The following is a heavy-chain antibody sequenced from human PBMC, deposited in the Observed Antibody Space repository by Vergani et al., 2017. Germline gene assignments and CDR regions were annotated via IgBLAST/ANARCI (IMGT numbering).Heavy chain of an antibody. CDR1: GFTFSSYS. Sequence: EVQLVESGGGLVKPGGSLRLSCAASGFTFSSYSMNWVRQAPGKGLEWVSSISSSSSYIYYADSVKGRFTISRDNAKNSLYLQMNSLRAEDTAVYYCARDIGYDLYCMDVWGQGTTVTVSS. V-gene: IGHV3-21*01. D-gene: IGHD5-12*01. CDR3: ARDIGYDLYCMDV. CDR2: ISSSSSYI. J-gene: IGHJ6*02.